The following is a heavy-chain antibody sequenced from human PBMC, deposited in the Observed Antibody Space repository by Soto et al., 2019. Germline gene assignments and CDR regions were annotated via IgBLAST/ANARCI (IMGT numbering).Heavy chain of an antibody. Sequence: GGSLRLSCAASGFSFNTYEMNWVRQAPGKGLEWVSYISTSGSTIYYADSVKGRFTISGDNGKNSLYLQMNSLRVEDTAVYYCAYGGSCDYWGQGTQVTVSS. D-gene: IGHD1-26*01. CDR1: GFSFNTYE. J-gene: IGHJ4*02. CDR3: AYGGSCDY. V-gene: IGHV3-48*03. CDR2: ISTSGSTI.